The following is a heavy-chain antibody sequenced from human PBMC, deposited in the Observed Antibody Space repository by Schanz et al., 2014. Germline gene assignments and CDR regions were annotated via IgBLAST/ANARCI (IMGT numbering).Heavy chain of an antibody. D-gene: IGHD1-1*01. V-gene: IGHV3-23*01. CDR2: IGTSGGT. J-gene: IGHJ4*02. CDR3: ARDRRNADLDY. CDR1: GFTFSNYV. Sequence: EVHLLESGGGLVQPGGSLRLSCAASGFTFSNYVMSWVRQAPGKGLEWVSTIGTSGGTNYAESVKGRFTISRDNSKNTLYLQMNSLRAEDTALYYCARDRRNADLDYWGQGTLVTVSS.